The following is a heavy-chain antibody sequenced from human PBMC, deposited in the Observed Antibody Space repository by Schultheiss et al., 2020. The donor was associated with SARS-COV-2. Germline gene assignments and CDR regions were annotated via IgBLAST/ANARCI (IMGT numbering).Heavy chain of an antibody. CDR2: FSYSGSTSGST. CDR1: GGSFSGYY. J-gene: IGHJ4*02. Sequence: SETLSLTCAVYGGSFSGYYWSWIRQPPGKGLEWIGYFSYSGSTSGSTKYNPSLESRLTISVDTSKNQFSLRLSSVTAADTAVYYCARANYFDYWGQGTLVTVSS. V-gene: IGHV4-59*01. CDR3: ARANYFDY.